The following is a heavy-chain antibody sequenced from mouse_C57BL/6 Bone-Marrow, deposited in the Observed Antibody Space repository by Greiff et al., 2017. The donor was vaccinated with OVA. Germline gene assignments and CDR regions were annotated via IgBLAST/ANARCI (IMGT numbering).Heavy chain of an antibody. CDR1: GFNIKNTY. V-gene: IGHV14-3*01. CDR2: IDPANDNT. CDR3: ARGNSGCSFDAMDY. J-gene: IGHJ4*01. Sequence: VQLQQSVAELVRPGASVKLSCTASGFNIKNTYMHWVKQRPDQGLEWIGRIDPANDNTKYDPKFQGKATMPADTASNTASLELSSLSYEDTAVYCCARGNSGCSFDAMDYWGQGTSVTVSS. D-gene: IGHD1-1*01.